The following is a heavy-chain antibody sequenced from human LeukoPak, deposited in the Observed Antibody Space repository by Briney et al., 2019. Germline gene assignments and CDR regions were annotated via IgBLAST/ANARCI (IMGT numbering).Heavy chain of an antibody. Sequence: GESLKISCRGSGYSFTTYWIGWVRQMPGKGLEWMGIIYPGDSDTRYSPSFQGQVTMSADKSINTAYLQWSSLKASDTAMYYCARPSSGWYVLDYWGQGTLVTVSS. CDR2: IYPGDSDT. D-gene: IGHD6-19*01. J-gene: IGHJ4*02. CDR1: GYSFTTYW. CDR3: ARPSSGWYVLDY. V-gene: IGHV5-51*01.